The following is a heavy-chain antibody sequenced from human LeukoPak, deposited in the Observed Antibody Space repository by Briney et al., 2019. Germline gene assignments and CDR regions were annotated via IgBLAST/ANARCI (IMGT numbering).Heavy chain of an antibody. J-gene: IGHJ4*02. V-gene: IGHV3-30*18. Sequence: GGSLSLSCAASGFTFSSYGMHWVRQAPGKGLEWVAVISYDGSNKYYADSVKGRFTISRDNSKNTLYLQMNSLRAEDTAVYYCAKDEYSSSSPDYWGQGTLVTVSS. CDR2: ISYDGSNK. D-gene: IGHD6-6*01. CDR1: GFTFSSYG. CDR3: AKDEYSSSSPDY.